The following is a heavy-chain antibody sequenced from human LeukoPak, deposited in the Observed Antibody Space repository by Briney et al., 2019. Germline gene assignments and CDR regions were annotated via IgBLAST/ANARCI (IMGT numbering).Heavy chain of an antibody. CDR2: ISSSGGST. J-gene: IGHJ5*02. V-gene: IGHV3-23*01. D-gene: IGHD5-18*01. CDR1: GFTFSSYA. Sequence: GGSLRLSCAASGFTFSSYAMNWVRQTPGKGLEWVSAISSSGGSTYYAGSVKGRFTISRDNSKDTLWLQMNSLRAEDTAVYYCAKDRYSYGYSWFDPWGQGTLVTVSS. CDR3: AKDRYSYGYSWFDP.